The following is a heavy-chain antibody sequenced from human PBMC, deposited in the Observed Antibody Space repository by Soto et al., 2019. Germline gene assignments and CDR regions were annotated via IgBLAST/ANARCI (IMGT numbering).Heavy chain of an antibody. CDR1: GGTFSSYA. CDR3: ARDPRSNYDILTADDAFDI. D-gene: IGHD3-9*01. J-gene: IGHJ3*02. V-gene: IGHV1-69*01. CDR2: IIPIFGTA. Sequence: QVQLVQSGAEVKKPGSSVKVSCKASGGTFSSYAISWVRQAPGQGLEWMGGIIPIFGTANYAQKFQGRVTITEDESTSTAYMELSSLRSEDTAVYYCARDPRSNYDILTADDAFDIWGQGTMVTVSS.